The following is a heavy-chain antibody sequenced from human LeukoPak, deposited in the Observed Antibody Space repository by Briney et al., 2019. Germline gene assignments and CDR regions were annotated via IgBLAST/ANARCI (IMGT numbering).Heavy chain of an antibody. J-gene: IGHJ5*02. Sequence: ASVKVSCKASGYTFTSYGISWARQAPGQGLEWMGWISTYNGNTNYAQKLQDRVTMTTDTSTNTAYMELRNLRSDDTAVYYCARDQIRKAVAANWFDPWGQGTLVTVSS. D-gene: IGHD6-19*01. CDR3: ARDQIRKAVAANWFDP. CDR2: ISTYNGNT. V-gene: IGHV1-18*01. CDR1: GYTFTSYG.